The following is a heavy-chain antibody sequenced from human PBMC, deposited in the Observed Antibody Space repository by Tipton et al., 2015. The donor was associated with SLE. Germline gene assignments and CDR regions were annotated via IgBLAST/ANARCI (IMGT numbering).Heavy chain of an antibody. V-gene: IGHV1-2*02. CDR1: GSTFTGYW. D-gene: IGHD2-2*01. CDR2: TNPDTGGT. J-gene: IGHJ4*02. Sequence: QSGAEVKKPGASVRVSCKASGSTFTGYWLHWVRQAPGQGLEWMGWTNPDTGGTNYAQKFQGRVTMTRDTSITTAYLELSGLTSDDTAVYDGAKNRGGDASGGQGTLVTVSS. CDR3: AKNRGGDAS.